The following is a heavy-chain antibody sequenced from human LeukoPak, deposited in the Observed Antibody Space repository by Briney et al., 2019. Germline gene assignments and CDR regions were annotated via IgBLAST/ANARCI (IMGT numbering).Heavy chain of an antibody. CDR1: GFTFDDYG. V-gene: IGHV3-20*04. CDR2: INWNGGST. Sequence: PGGSLRLSCAASGFTFDDYGMSWVRQAPGKGLEWVSGINWNGGSTGYADSVKGRFTISRDNAKNSLYLQMNSLRAEDTALYYCARATGSIAAAPILFDYWGQGTLVTVSS. J-gene: IGHJ4*02. D-gene: IGHD6-13*01. CDR3: ARATGSIAAAPILFDY.